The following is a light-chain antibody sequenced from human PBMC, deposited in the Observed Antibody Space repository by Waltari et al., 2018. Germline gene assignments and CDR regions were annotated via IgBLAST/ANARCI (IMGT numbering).Light chain of an antibody. Sequence: QSALTRPPSVSGAPGHSVTISGTGSRSNIGAGYDVHWYQQLPGAAPKPLIYSFRTRPSGVPDRFSGSKSGTSASLAINGLQAEDEAIYSCPSYDSSLSAVFSVGTKVTVL. V-gene: IGLV1-40*01. CDR3: PSYDSSLSAV. J-gene: IGLJ3*02. CDR2: SFR. CDR1: RSNIGAGYD.